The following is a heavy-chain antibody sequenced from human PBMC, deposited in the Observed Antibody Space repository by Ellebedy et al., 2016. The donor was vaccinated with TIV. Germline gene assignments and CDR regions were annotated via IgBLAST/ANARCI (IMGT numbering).Heavy chain of an antibody. CDR2: TSGSGGST. CDR1: GFTFSRYA. J-gene: IGHJ2*01. Sequence: GESLKISCAASGFTFSRYAMSWVRQAPGKGLECVSATSGSGGSTYYADSVKGRFTISRDNSKNTLYLQMNSLRAEDTAVYYCAKMRGATGSWYFDLWGRGTLVPVSS. D-gene: IGHD1-26*01. V-gene: IGHV3-23*01. CDR3: AKMRGATGSWYFDL.